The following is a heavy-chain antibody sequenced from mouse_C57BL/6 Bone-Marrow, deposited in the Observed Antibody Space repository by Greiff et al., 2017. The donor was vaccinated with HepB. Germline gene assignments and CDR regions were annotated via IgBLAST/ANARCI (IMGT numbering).Heavy chain of an antibody. CDR3: ARGGLRYYGSYDYYAMGY. J-gene: IGHJ4*01. V-gene: IGHV1-52*01. CDR2: IDPYDSET. Sequence: QVQLKQPGAELVRPGSSVKLSCKASGYTFTSYWMHWVKQRPIQGLEWIGNIDPYDSETHYNQKFKDKATLTVDKSSSTAYMQHSSLTSEDSAIYCCARGGLRYYGSYDYYAMGYWGQRTSVTVSS. CDR1: GYTFTSYW. D-gene: IGHD2-1*01.